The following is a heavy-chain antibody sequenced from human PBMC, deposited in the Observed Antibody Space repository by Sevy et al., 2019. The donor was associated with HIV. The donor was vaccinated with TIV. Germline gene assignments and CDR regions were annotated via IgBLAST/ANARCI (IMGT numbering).Heavy chain of an antibody. CDR1: GYTFTSYG. Sequence: ASVKVSCKASGYTFTSYGISWVRQAPGQGLEWMVWISAYNGNTNYAQKLQGRVTMTTDTSTSTAYMELRSLRSDDTAVYYCARAGYCSGGSCYSANWFDPWGQGTLVTVSS. V-gene: IGHV1-18*01. D-gene: IGHD2-15*01. CDR2: ISAYNGNT. J-gene: IGHJ5*02. CDR3: ARAGYCSGGSCYSANWFDP.